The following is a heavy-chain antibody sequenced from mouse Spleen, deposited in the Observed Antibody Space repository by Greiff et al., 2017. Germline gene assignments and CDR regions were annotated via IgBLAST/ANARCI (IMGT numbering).Heavy chain of an antibody. D-gene: IGHD2-14*01. V-gene: IGHV5-9*04. CDR2: ISSGGGNT. CDR3: ASHRGYFDV. Sequence: EVKLEESGGGLVKPGGSLKLSCAASGFTFSSYTMSWVRQTPAKRLEWVATISSGGGNTYYPDSVKGRFTISRDNARNTLYLQMSSLRSEDTAMYYCASHRGYFDVWGAGTTVTVSS. CDR1: GFTFSSYT. J-gene: IGHJ1*01.